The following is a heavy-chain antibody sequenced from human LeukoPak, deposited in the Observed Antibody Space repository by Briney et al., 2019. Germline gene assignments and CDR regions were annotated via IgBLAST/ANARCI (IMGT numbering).Heavy chain of an antibody. CDR3: ARVGAIAAAGSFDY. V-gene: IGHV4-4*07. CDR1: SGSISNYD. J-gene: IGHJ4*02. D-gene: IGHD6-13*01. Sequence: PSETLSLTCTVSSGSISNYDWSWIRQPAGKGLEWIGRIYTSGSTNYNPSLKSRVTMSVDTSKKQFSLKLSSVTAADTAVYYCARVGAIAAAGSFDYWGQGTLVTVSS. CDR2: IYTSGST.